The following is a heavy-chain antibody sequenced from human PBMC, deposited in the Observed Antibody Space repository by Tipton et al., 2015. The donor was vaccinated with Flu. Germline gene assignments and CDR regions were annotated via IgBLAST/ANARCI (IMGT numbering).Heavy chain of an antibody. CDR2: IKEDGSEK. J-gene: IGHJ6*02. CDR1: GFTFSYYW. V-gene: IGHV3-7*01. Sequence: GSLRLSCAASGFTFSYYWMSWVRQAPGKGLEWVASIKEDGSEKSYVDSVKGRFTISRDNAQNSLYLQMNSLRVEDTAVYFCASSHGKGYHYYYGMDVWGQGTTVTVSS. D-gene: IGHD1-26*01. CDR3: ASSHGKGYHYYYGMDV.